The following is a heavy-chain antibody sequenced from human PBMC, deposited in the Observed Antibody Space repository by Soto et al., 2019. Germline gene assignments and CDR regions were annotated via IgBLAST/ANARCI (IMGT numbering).Heavy chain of an antibody. V-gene: IGHV3-72*01. J-gene: IGHJ4*02. D-gene: IGHD2-2*01. CDR2: MRNRAHSYGT. CDR3: VRVRLGASTRVFDY. Sequence: EVQLVESGGGSVQPGGFRRLSSAASGFTFSAPYIDLVRQAPRQGLEWAGRMRNRAHSYGTDYAAAVKGRFTISRDDSRNSLYLQMSSLRTEDTAVYYCVRVRLGASTRVFDYWGQGTLVTVSS. CDR1: GFTFSAPY.